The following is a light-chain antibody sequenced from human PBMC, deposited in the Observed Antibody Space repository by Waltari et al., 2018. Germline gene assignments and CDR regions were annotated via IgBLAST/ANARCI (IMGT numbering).Light chain of an antibody. V-gene: IGLV2-14*01. J-gene: IGLJ1*01. CDR2: EVN. Sequence: QSALTQPAPVSGSPGQPITISCTGTSSDVGGYHYVSWYQQHPGKAPKLMIYEVNNRPSGVSDRFSGSKSGNTASLTISGLQAEDEADYYCTSYTSSITYVFGTGTKVTVL. CDR1: SSDVGGYHY. CDR3: TSYTSSITYV.